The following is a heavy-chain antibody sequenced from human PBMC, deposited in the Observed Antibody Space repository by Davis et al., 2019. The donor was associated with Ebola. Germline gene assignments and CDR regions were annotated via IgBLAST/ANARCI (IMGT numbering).Heavy chain of an antibody. V-gene: IGHV4-34*01. CDR1: GGSFSGYY. Sequence: SETLSLTCAVYGGSFSGYYWGWIRQPPGKGLEWIGEINHSGSTNYNPSLKSRVTISVDTSKNQFSLKLTSVTAADTAVYYCARGVYAVAGFGLDVWGQGTTVTVSS. D-gene: IGHD6-19*01. CDR2: INHSGST. CDR3: ARGVYAVAGFGLDV. J-gene: IGHJ6*02.